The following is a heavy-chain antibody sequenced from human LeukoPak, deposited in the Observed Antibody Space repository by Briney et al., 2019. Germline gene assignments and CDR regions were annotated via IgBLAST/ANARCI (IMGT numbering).Heavy chain of an antibody. D-gene: IGHD4-17*01. J-gene: IGHJ4*02. Sequence: GGSLRPSCAASGFTFSGYSMNWVRQAPGEGLEWVSSVSSSSGYIYYADSVKGRFTISRDNAENSLYLQMNNLRAEDTAVYYCARGGDYSALDYWGQGTLVTVSS. CDR3: ARGGDYSALDY. V-gene: IGHV3-21*01. CDR1: GFTFSGYS. CDR2: VSSSSGYI.